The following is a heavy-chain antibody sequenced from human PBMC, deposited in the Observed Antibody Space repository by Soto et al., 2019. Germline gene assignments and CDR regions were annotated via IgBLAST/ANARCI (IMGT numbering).Heavy chain of an antibody. J-gene: IGHJ4*02. CDR3: AKGGWYTSSSRSDC. CDR2: MSYDGRNQ. CDR1: GFTWSVVD. Sequence: QVQLVESGGGVVQPGTSLRLSCSASGFTWSVVDMHWVRQAPGKGLGWVAVMSYDGRNQYYADSVKGRFTVSRDSSKSTLYLQMNSLRTEDAAVYYCAKGGWYTSSSRSDCWGQGTLVTVSS. D-gene: IGHD6-6*01. V-gene: IGHV3-30*18.